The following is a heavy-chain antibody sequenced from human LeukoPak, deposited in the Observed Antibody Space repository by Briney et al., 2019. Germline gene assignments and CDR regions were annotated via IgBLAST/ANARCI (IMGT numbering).Heavy chain of an antibody. V-gene: IGHV3-21*06. CDR3: ARDNSGWSRDY. Sequence: GGSLRLSCAASGFTLRSYSMSWVRQAPGKGLEWVSSINWGSNHIYYADAVQGRFTVSRDNAKNSLYLQMNSLRAEDTAIYYCARDNSGWSRDYWGQGTLVTVSS. CDR2: INWGSNHI. J-gene: IGHJ4*02. CDR1: GFTLRSYS. D-gene: IGHD6-19*01.